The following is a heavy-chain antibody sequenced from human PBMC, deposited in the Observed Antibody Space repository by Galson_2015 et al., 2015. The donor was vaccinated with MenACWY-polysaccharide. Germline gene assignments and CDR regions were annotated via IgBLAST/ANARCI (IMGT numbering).Heavy chain of an antibody. CDR2: IHPGDSDT. J-gene: IGHJ6*02. D-gene: IGHD5-12*01. V-gene: IGHV5-51*01. Sequence: QSGAEVKKPGESLKISCEGSGYSSTSYWNAWVRQMPGKGLEWMGIIHPGDSDTRYSPSFQGQVTISADKSISTAYLQWSSLKASDTAMYYCARNNYAGLRGYYYGMDVWGQGTTVTVSS. CDR1: GYSSTSYW. CDR3: ARNNYAGLRGYYYGMDV.